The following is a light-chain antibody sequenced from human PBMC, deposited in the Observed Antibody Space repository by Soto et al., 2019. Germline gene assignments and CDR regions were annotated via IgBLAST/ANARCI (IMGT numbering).Light chain of an antibody. V-gene: IGKV3-20*01. CDR3: QQYGSSPRT. CDR2: GAS. Sequence: EIMMTQSPDTLSVSPRERDTLSRTASQSVSSTYLAWYQQKPGQAPRLLIHGASSRATGISDRFSGSGSGTDFTLTITTLEPEDSAVYYCQQYGSSPRTFGLGTKVDI. CDR1: QSVSSTY. J-gene: IGKJ1*01.